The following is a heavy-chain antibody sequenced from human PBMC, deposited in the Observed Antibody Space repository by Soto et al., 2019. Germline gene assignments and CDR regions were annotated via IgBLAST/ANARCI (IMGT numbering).Heavy chain of an antibody. D-gene: IGHD1-26*01. CDR2: IYYSGST. CDR3: ARDGGIVGSTIDY. V-gene: IGHV4-59*01. Sequence: QVQLQASGPGLVKPSETLSLTCTVTGGSISRYSWSWIRQPPGQGLEWIADIYYSGSTNYNPSLKRRVAISVDTSKVQFSVNLSSVTAADTAVYYCARDGGIVGSTIDYWGQGTLVTVSS. CDR1: GGSISRYS. J-gene: IGHJ4*02.